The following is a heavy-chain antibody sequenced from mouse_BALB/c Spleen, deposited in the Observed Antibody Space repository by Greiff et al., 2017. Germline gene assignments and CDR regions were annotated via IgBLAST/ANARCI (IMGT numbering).Heavy chain of an antibody. Sequence: EVQLQQSGAELVRPGALVKLSCKASGFNIKDYYMHWVKQRPEQGLEWIGWIDPENGNTIYDPKFQGKASITADTSSNTAYLQLSSLTSEDTAVYYCARDPTAPFAYWGQGTLVTVSA. CDR2: IDPENGNT. CDR3: ARDPTAPFAY. CDR1: GFNIKDYY. V-gene: IGHV14-1*02. D-gene: IGHD1-2*01. J-gene: IGHJ3*01.